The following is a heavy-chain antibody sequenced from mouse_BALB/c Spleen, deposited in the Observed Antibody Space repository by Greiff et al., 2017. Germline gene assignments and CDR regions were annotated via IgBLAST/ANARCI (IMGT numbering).Heavy chain of an antibody. CDR2: IRNKANGYTT. Sequence: EVHLVESGGGLVQPGGSLRLSCATSGFTFTDYYMSWVRQPPGKALEWLGFIRNKANGYTTEYSASVKGRFTISRDNSQSILYLQMNTLRAEDSATYYCARDIGRSGFAYWGQGTLVTVSA. CDR1: GFTFTDYY. V-gene: IGHV7-3*02. CDR3: ARDIGRSGFAY. J-gene: IGHJ3*01. D-gene: IGHD3-3*01.